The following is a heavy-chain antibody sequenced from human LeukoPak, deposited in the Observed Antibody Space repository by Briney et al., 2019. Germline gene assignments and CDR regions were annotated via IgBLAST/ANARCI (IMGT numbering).Heavy chain of an antibody. CDR3: ANQKFSGTYLPDY. CDR1: GFTFDDYG. J-gene: IGHJ4*02. V-gene: IGHV3-20*04. D-gene: IGHD3-10*01. Sequence: GGSLRLSCATSGFTFDDYGMSWVRQAPGKGLEWVSGINWNGGSTGYADSVKGRFTISRDNSKNTLYLQMNTLRTEDTAVYYCANQKFSGTYLPDYWGQGIMVTVSS. CDR2: INWNGGST.